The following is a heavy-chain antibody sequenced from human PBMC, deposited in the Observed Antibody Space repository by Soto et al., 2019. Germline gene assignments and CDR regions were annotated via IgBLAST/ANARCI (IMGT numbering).Heavy chain of an antibody. D-gene: IGHD2-2*01. V-gene: IGHV3-74*01. CDR1: GFTFSSYW. Sequence: PGGSLRLSCAASGFTFSSYWMHWVRQGPGKGLVWVSRINRDGSDTTYADSVKGRFTVSRDNAKDTLYLQMNSLRAEDTAVYYCARDLRAYCSSTSCYEFGYWGQGTLVTVSS. CDR3: ARDLRAYCSSTSCYEFGY. J-gene: IGHJ4*02. CDR2: INRDGSDT.